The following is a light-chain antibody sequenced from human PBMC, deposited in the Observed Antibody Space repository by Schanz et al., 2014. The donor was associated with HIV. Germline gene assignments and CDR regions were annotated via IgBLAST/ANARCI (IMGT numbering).Light chain of an antibody. CDR3: QQYDRSPYT. J-gene: IGKJ4*01. Sequence: EFVSTQSPGTLSLSPGDRATLSCRASQSVSDSYLAWYQQKPGQAPRLLIYGSSKRATGIPDRFSGSGSGTDFTLTISRLEPEDFAVYYCQQYDRSPYTFGGGTKVEIK. V-gene: IGKV3-20*01. CDR1: QSVSDSY. CDR2: GSS.